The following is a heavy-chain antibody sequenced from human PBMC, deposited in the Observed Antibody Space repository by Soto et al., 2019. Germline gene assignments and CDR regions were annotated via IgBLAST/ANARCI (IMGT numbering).Heavy chain of an antibody. CDR2: IKSKTDGGTT. CDR1: GLTFSNAW. D-gene: IGHD3-10*01. J-gene: IGHJ4*02. V-gene: IGHV3-15*07. Sequence: GGSLRLSCAASGLTFSNAWMNWVRQAPGKGLEWVGRIKSKTDGGTTDYAAPVKGRFTISRDDSKNTLYLQMNSLKTEDTAVYYCTTAGLGVSGPPWFGSVPFDYWGQGTLVTVSS. CDR3: TTAGLGVSGPPWFGSVPFDY.